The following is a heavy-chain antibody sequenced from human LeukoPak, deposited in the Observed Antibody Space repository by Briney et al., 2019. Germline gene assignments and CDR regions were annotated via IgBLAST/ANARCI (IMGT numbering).Heavy chain of an antibody. V-gene: IGHV1-3*01. CDR1: GYTFINYA. D-gene: IGHD4-23*01. CDR2: INAYNGDT. CDR3: ARDYGGNKNPYWFDP. Sequence: ASVTVSCKASGYTFINYAIHWVRQAPGQRLEWMGWINAYNGDTEYSQKFQGRVTMTRDTSTSTVYMELSSLRSEDTAVYYCARDYGGNKNPYWFDPWGQGTLVTVSS. J-gene: IGHJ5*02.